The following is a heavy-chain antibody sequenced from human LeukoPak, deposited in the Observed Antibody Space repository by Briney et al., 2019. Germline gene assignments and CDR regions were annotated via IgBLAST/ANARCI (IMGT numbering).Heavy chain of an antibody. D-gene: IGHD6-19*01. CDR1: GFSFSSYA. J-gene: IGHJ5*02. Sequence: GGSLRLSCAASGFSFSSYAMSWVRQAPGKGLEWVSSISSSSSYIYYADSVKGRFTISRDNAKNSLYLQMNSLRAEDTAVYYCARLSSSGSFDPWGQGTLVTVSS. CDR2: ISSSSSYI. V-gene: IGHV3-21*01. CDR3: ARLSSSGSFDP.